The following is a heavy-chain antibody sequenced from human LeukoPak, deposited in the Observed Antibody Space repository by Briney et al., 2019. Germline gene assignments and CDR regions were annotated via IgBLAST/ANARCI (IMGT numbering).Heavy chain of an antibody. D-gene: IGHD2-2*01. CDR1: GFTFSSYG. CDR3: AKVWLYQLLPSPFDY. CDR2: IRYGGSNK. V-gene: IGHV3-30*02. J-gene: IGHJ4*02. Sequence: GGSLRLSCAASGFTFSSYGMHWVRQAPGKGLEWVAFIRYGGSNKYYADSVKGRFTISRDNSKNTLYLQMNSLRAEDTAVYYCAKVWLYQLLPSPFDYWGQGTLVTVSS.